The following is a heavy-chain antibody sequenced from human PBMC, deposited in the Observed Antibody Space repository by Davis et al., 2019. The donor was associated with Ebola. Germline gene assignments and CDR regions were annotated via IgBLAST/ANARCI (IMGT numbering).Heavy chain of an antibody. CDR3: ARGRVFWSGYYSFPDYYYGMDV. CDR2: ISAYNGNT. V-gene: IGHV1-8*02. J-gene: IGHJ6*02. CDR1: GYTFTSYG. Sequence: ASVKVSCKASGYTFTSYGISWVRQAPGQGLEWMGWISAYNGNTGYAQKFQGRVTMTRNTSISTAYMELSSLRSEDTAVYYCARGRVFWSGYYSFPDYYYGMDVWGQGTTVTVSS. D-gene: IGHD3-3*01.